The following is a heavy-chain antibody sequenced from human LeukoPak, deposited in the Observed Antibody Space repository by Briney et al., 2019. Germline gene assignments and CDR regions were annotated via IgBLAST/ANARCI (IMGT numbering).Heavy chain of an antibody. V-gene: IGHV4-39*01. D-gene: IGHD3-22*01. CDR1: GGSISSSSYY. CDR2: IYYSGST. Sequence: SETLSLTCTVSGGSISSSSYYWGWIRQPPGKGLEWIGSIYYSGSTYYNPSLKSRVTISVDTSKNQFSLKLSSVTAADTAVYYCARGRDSSGYDDAFDIWGQGTMVTVSS. J-gene: IGHJ3*02. CDR3: ARGRDSSGYDDAFDI.